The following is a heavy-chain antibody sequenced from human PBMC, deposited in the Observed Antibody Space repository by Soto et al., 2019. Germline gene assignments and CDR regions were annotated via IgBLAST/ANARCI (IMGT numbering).Heavy chain of an antibody. V-gene: IGHV4-30-4*01. CDR2: IYNSGGS. CDR3: VGTGTTDDY. D-gene: IGHD4-17*01. CDR1: GSSVSSGHYY. Sequence: SETLSLTCTVAGSSVSSGHYYWICIRQPPGKGLEWIGYIYNSGGSYYNPSLKGRLTISIDTSENQFSLRLNSVTAADTAIYYCVGTGTTDDYWGRGTLVTVSS. J-gene: IGHJ4*02.